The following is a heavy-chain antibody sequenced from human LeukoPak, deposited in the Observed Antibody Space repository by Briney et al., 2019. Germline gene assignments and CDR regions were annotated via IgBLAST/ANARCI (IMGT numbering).Heavy chain of an antibody. Sequence: GGSLRLSCAASGFTFSSYAMSWVRQAPGKGLEWVSAISGSGGSTYYADSVKGRFTISRDNSKNTLYLQMNSLRAEDTAVYYCARKYFGVVIISYFDYWGQGTLVTVSS. D-gene: IGHD3-3*01. CDR2: ISGSGGST. J-gene: IGHJ4*02. CDR1: GFTFSSYA. V-gene: IGHV3-23*01. CDR3: ARKYFGVVIISYFDY.